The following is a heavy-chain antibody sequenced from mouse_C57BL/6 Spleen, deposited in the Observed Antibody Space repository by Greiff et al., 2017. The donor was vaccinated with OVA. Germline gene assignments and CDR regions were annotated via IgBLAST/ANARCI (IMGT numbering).Heavy chain of an antibody. CDR2: IDPANGNT. D-gene: IGHD1-1*01. CDR1: GFNIKNTY. CDR3: ARAPITTVVAFDY. Sequence: VQLQQPVAELVRPGASVKLSRTASGFNIKNTYMHWVKQRPEQGLEWIGRIDPANGNTKYAPKFQGKATITADTSSNTAYLQLSSLTSEDTAIYYCARAPITTVVAFDYWGQGTTLTVSS. V-gene: IGHV14-3*01. J-gene: IGHJ2*01.